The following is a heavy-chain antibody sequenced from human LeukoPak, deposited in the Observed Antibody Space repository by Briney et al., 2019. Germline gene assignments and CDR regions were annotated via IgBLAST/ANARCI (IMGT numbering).Heavy chain of an antibody. J-gene: IGHJ4*02. D-gene: IGHD2-15*01. CDR1: GGSISSKSYY. V-gene: IGHV4-61*02. CDR2: IYTSGST. Sequence: SETLSLTCTVSGGSISSKSYYWSWIRQPAGKGLEWIGRIYTSGSTDYNPSLKSRVTISRDTSKNEFSLILSSLTAADTAVYYCARDSPPAYCSSGSCYFDSWGREPWSPSPQ. CDR3: ARDSPPAYCSSGSCYFDS.